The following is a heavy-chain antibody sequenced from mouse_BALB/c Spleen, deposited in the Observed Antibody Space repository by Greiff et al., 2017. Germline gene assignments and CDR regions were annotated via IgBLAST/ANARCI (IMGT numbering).Heavy chain of an antibody. D-gene: IGHD2-14*01. CDR2: ISDGGSYT. J-gene: IGHJ3*01. V-gene: IGHV5-4*02. CDR3: ARDHYRYDRAWFAY. Sequence: EVKLVESGGGLVKPGGSLKLSCAASGFTFSDYYMYWVRQTPEKRLEWVATISDGGSYTYYPDSVKGRFTISRDNAKNNLYLQMSSLKSEDTAMYYCARDHYRYDRAWFAYWGQGTLVTVSA. CDR1: GFTFSDYY.